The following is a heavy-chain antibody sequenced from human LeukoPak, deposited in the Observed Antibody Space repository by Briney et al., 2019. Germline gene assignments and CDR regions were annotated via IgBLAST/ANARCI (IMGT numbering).Heavy chain of an antibody. V-gene: IGHV4-39*07. Sequence: SETLSLTCTVSGGPISSSSYYWGWIRQPPGKGLEWIGSIYYSGSTYYNPSLKSRVTISVDTSKNQFSLKLSSVTAADTAVYYCARDVNGRIAAADPFDYWGQGTLVTVSS. CDR2: IYYSGST. J-gene: IGHJ4*02. CDR3: ARDVNGRIAAADPFDY. D-gene: IGHD6-13*01. CDR1: GGPISSSSYY.